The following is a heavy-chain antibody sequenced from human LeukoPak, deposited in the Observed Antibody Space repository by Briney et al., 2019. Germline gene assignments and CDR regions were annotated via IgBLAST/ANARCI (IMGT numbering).Heavy chain of an antibody. Sequence: GGSLSLSCAASGLTFSSYAMSWVRQAPGKGLEWVSAISGSGLSTYYADSVKGRFTITRDNSKNTVDLQMNSMRAEDTAVYYCVKVVVTSGFDPWGQGTLVTVSS. CDR1: GLTFSSYA. CDR2: ISGSGLST. J-gene: IGHJ5*02. CDR3: VKVVVTSGFDP. V-gene: IGHV3-23*01.